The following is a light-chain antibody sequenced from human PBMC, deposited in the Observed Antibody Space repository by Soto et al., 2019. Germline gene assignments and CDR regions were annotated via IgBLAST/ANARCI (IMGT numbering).Light chain of an antibody. Sequence: DIQMTQSPSTLFASVGDRVTITCRASQSISSWLAWYQQKPGKAPKLLIYDASSLESGVPSRFSGSGSGTEFTLTISSLQPDDFATYYCQQYNSIRTFGQGTKVDIK. CDR1: QSISSW. V-gene: IGKV1-5*01. CDR3: QQYNSIRT. CDR2: DAS. J-gene: IGKJ1*01.